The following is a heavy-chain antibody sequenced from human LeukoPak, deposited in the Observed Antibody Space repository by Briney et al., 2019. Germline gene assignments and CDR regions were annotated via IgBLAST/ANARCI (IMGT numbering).Heavy chain of an antibody. CDR3: ASTDYYDSSGYYTPATESMDV. CDR2: IIPIFGTA. CDR1: GGTFSSYA. J-gene: IGHJ6*02. V-gene: IGHV1-69*13. Sequence: VKVSCKASGGTFSSYAISWVRQAPGQGLEWMGGIIPIFGTANYAQKFQGRVTITADESTSTAYMELSSLRAEDTAVYYCASTDYYDSSGYYTPATESMDVWGQGTTVTVSS. D-gene: IGHD3-22*01.